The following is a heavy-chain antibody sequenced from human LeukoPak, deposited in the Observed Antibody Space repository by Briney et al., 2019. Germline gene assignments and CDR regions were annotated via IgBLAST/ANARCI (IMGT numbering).Heavy chain of an antibody. CDR2: IHYSGST. D-gene: IGHD3-10*01. V-gene: IGHV4-39*01. Sequence: SETLSLTCTVSGGSTTSHNYYWGWIRQPPGKGLEWIGSIHYSGSTYYNPSLKSRVTISVDTSKNQFSLKLSSVTAADTAVYYCARGGGSGSYYNDAFDIWGQGTMVTVSS. CDR3: ARGGGSGSYYNDAFDI. J-gene: IGHJ3*02. CDR1: GGSTTSHNYY.